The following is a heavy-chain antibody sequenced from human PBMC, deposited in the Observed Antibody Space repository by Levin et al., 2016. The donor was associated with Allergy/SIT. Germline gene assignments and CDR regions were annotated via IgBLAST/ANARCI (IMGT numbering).Heavy chain of an antibody. CDR2: IYYSGST. J-gene: IGHJ3*02. CDR3: ARDGDSSASYDI. D-gene: IGHD3-22*01. CDR1: GGSVSSGSYY. V-gene: IGHV4-31*03. Sequence: SETLSLTCTVSGGSVSSGSYYWSWIRQHPGKGLEWIGYIYYSGSTYYNPSLKSRVTISVDTSKNQFSLKLSSVTAADTAVYYCARDGDSSASYDIWGQGTMVTVSS.